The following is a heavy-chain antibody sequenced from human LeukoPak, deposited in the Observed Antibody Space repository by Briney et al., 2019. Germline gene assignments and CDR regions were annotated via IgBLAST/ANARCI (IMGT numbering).Heavy chain of an antibody. J-gene: IGHJ5*02. V-gene: IGHV4-59*01. CDR2: IYYSGST. D-gene: IGHD3/OR15-3a*01. Sequence: SETLSLTCTVSGGSISSYYWSLIRQPPGKGLEWIGYIYYSGSTNYNPSLKSRVTISVDTSKNQFSLKLSSVTAADTAVYYCARDKYDFWSGTLYNWFDPWGQGTLVTVSS. CDR3: ARDKYDFWSGTLYNWFDP. CDR1: GGSISSYY.